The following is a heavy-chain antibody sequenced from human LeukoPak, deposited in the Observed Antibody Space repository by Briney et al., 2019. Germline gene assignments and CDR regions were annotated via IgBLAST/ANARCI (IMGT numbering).Heavy chain of an antibody. CDR3: ARRAYCGGDCSKHYSSHYAMDV. CDR1: GYTFSNYI. Sequence: AGESLKISCKGSGYTFSNYIIVWVRQMAGKGLEWMGNIYPGDSDTRYSPSFQGQVTISADKSIATAYLQWSSLKASDTAIYYCARRAYCGGDCSKHYSSHYAMDVWGQGTTVIVSS. CDR2: IYPGDSDT. V-gene: IGHV5-51*01. J-gene: IGHJ6*02. D-gene: IGHD2-21*02.